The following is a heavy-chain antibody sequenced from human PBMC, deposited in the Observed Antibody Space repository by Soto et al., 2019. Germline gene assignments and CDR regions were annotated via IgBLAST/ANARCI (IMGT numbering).Heavy chain of an antibody. Sequence: PRGSLRLSCASSLFTFSIREMGWVRQAPGKGLEWVSSISSSSSYIYYADSVKGRFTISIDNAKNSLYLQMNSLRAEDTAVYYCARGHSGSYSSYFQHWGQGTMVTVSS. CDR1: LFTFSIRE. J-gene: IGHJ1*01. CDR2: ISSSSSYI. D-gene: IGHD1-26*01. CDR3: ARGHSGSYSSYFQH. V-gene: IGHV3-21*01.